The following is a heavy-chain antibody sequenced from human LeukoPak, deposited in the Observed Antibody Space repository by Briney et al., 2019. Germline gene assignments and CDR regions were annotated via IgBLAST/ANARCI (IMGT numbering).Heavy chain of an antibody. CDR2: INHSGST. V-gene: IGHV4-34*01. CDR1: GGSFGGYY. CDR3: ARRRGYCSGGSCYLAHYFDY. J-gene: IGHJ4*02. D-gene: IGHD2-15*01. Sequence: SETLSLTCAVYGGSFGGYYWSWIRQPPGKGLEWIGEINHSGSTNYNPSLKSRVTISVDTSKNQFSLKLSSVTAADTAVYYCARRRGYCSGGSCYLAHYFDYWGQGTLVTVSS.